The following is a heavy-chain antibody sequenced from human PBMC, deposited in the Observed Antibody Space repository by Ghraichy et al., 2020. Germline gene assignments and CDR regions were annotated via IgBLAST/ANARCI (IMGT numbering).Heavy chain of an antibody. V-gene: IGHV2-5*02. D-gene: IGHD3-22*01. J-gene: IGHJ4*02. CDR1: GFSLSTSGVG. CDR2: IYWDDDK. CDR3: AHLITYYYYDSSGYYYTIYYFDY. Sequence: SGPTLVKPTQTLTLTCTFSGFSLSTSGVGVGWIRQPPGKALEWLALIYWDDDKRYSPSLKSRLTITKDTSKNQVVLTITNMDPVDTATYYCAHLITYYYYDSSGYYYTIYYFDYWGQGTLVTVSS.